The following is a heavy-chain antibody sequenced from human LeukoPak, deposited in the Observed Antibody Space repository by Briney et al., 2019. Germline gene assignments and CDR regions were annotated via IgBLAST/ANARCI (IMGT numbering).Heavy chain of an antibody. J-gene: IGHJ4*02. CDR1: GFTFSNYA. V-gene: IGHV3-23*01. Sequence: GGSLRLSCAASGFTFSNYALNWARQAPGKGLEWVSGISNSGGTTYYADSVKGRFLIFRDTSKNTVDLQMNGLRVEDTAVYYCAGRRSSGWYVYWGQGTLVTVSS. CDR2: ISNSGGTT. CDR3: AGRRSSGWYVY. D-gene: IGHD6-19*01.